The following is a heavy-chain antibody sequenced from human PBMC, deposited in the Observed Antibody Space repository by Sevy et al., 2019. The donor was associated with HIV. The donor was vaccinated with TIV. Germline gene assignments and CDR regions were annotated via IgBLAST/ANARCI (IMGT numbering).Heavy chain of an antibody. CDR3: AKSMVRGATVVYYYYGMDV. CDR1: GFTFSSYA. Sequence: GGSLRPSCAASGFTFSSYAMSWVRQAPGKGLEWVSAISGSGGSTYYADSVKGRFTISRDNSKNTLYLQMNSLRAEDTAVYYCAKSMVRGATVVYYYYGMDVWGQGTTVTVSS. D-gene: IGHD3-10*01. CDR2: ISGSGGST. V-gene: IGHV3-23*01. J-gene: IGHJ6*02.